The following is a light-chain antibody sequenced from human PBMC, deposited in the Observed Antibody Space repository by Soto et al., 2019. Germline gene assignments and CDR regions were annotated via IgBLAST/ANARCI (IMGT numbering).Light chain of an antibody. J-gene: IGKJ1*01. CDR1: QSVSSSY. Sequence: EIVLTQSPGTLSLYPGERATLSCRASQSVSSSYLAWYQQKPGQAPRLLIYGASNRATGIPDRFSGSGSGTNFTLTISRLEPEDFAVYYCQQYGSSGTFGQGTKVDI. V-gene: IGKV3-20*01. CDR2: GAS. CDR3: QQYGSSGT.